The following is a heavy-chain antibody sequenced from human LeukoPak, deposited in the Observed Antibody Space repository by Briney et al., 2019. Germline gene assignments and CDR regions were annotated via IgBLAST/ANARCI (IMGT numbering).Heavy chain of an antibody. J-gene: IGHJ4*02. V-gene: IGHV3-30*18. Sequence: GRSLRLSCAASGFTFSSYGMHWVRQAPGKGLEWVAVISYDGSNKYYADSVKGRFTISRDNSKNTLYLQMNSLRAEDTAVYYCAKGFAYYYDSSGHQIDYWGQGTLVTVSS. D-gene: IGHD3-22*01. CDR2: ISYDGSNK. CDR3: AKGFAYYYDSSGHQIDY. CDR1: GFTFSSYG.